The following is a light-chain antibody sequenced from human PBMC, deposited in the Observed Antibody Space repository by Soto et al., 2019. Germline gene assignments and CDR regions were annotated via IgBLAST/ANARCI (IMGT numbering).Light chain of an antibody. Sequence: EILLTQSPSTLALSPGERATLSCRASQSVITYLAWYQQKPGQAPRLLIYGASARATGFPARFSASGSGTEFTLSISSLQSEDFEVYYCQQYNNWPRTFGQGTKVDIK. CDR2: GAS. V-gene: IGKV3-15*01. J-gene: IGKJ1*01. CDR3: QQYNNWPRT. CDR1: QSVITY.